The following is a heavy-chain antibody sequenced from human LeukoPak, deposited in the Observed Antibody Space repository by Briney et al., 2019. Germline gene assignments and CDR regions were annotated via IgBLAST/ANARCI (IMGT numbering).Heavy chain of an antibody. Sequence: KPGGSLRLSCAASGFTFSSNSMNWVRQAPGKGLEWVSSISSSSSYIYYADSVKGRFTISRDNAKNSLYLQMNSLRAEDTAVYYRARDFGLSDYDFWSGYLEFDYWGQGTLVTVSS. CDR1: GFTFSSNS. D-gene: IGHD3-3*01. J-gene: IGHJ4*02. V-gene: IGHV3-21*01. CDR3: ARDFGLSDYDFWSGYLEFDY. CDR2: ISSSSSYI.